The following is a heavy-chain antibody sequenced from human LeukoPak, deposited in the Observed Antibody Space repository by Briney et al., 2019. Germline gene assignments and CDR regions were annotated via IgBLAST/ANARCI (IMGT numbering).Heavy chain of an antibody. D-gene: IGHD6-13*01. CDR1: GFTFRFNA. V-gene: IGHV3-23*01. CDR3: AKAYSTSLYGDAFHI. Sequence: GRPLRLSCAGSGFTFRFNAMTWGRQPPGKGLEWGSGITGDASVTYDPDSVKGRFNISRDKTKNTLYLQLIRLSVEDAAVYYCAKAYSTSLYGDAFHIWRQGTMVTVSP. CDR2: ITGDASVT. J-gene: IGHJ3*02.